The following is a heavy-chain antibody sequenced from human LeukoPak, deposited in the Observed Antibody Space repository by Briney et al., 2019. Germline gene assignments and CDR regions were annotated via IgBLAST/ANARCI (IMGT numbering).Heavy chain of an antibody. CDR3: ARDRAVGIPADGHEFDY. D-gene: IGHD6-13*01. CDR2: INPNSGGT. CDR1: FTGYY. J-gene: IGHJ4*02. Sequence: VASVKVSCTFTGYYIHWVRQAPGQGLEWMGWINPNSGGTNYAQKFQGRVTMTRDTSISTAYMELSRLRSDDTAVYYCARDRAVGIPADGHEFDYWGQGTLVTVSS. V-gene: IGHV1-2*02.